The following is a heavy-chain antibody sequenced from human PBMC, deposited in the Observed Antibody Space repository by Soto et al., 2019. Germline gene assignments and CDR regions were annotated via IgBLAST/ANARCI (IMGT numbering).Heavy chain of an antibody. J-gene: IGHJ4*02. CDR3: ARAPYSSGWPDS. CDR2: IYYSGST. Sequence: SETLSLTCTVSGGSISSGDYYWSWIRQPPGKGLEWIGYIYYSGSTYYNPSLKSRVTISMDTSNKNFSLKLASVTAADTAVYYCARAPYSSGWPDSWGQGTLVTVSS. V-gene: IGHV4-30-4*01. D-gene: IGHD6-19*01. CDR1: GGSISSGDYY.